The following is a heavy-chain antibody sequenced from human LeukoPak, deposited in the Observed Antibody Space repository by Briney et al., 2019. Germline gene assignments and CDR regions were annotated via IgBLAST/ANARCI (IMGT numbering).Heavy chain of an antibody. Sequence: GGSLRLSCAASGFTFSSYGMHWVRQAPGKGLEWVAVISYDGSNKYYADSVKGRFTISRDNSKNTLYLQMNSLRAEDTAVYYCAKGAVAGTTHYYYGLDVWGQGTTVTVSS. CDR2: ISYDGSNK. J-gene: IGHJ6*02. V-gene: IGHV3-30*18. CDR1: GFTFSSYG. D-gene: IGHD6-19*01. CDR3: AKGAVAGTTHYYYGLDV.